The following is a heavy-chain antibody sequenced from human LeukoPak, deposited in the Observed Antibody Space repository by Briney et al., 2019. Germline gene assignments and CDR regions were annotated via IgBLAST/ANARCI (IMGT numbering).Heavy chain of an antibody. J-gene: IGHJ4*02. Sequence: ASVKVSCKASGYTFTSYGISWARQAPGQGLEWMGWIGAYNGNTNYAQKLQGRVTMTTDTSTSTAYMELRSLRSDDTAVYYCARSYGDQQTYDYWGQGTLVTVSS. V-gene: IGHV1-18*01. CDR3: ARSYGDQQTYDY. D-gene: IGHD4-17*01. CDR2: IGAYNGNT. CDR1: GYTFTSYG.